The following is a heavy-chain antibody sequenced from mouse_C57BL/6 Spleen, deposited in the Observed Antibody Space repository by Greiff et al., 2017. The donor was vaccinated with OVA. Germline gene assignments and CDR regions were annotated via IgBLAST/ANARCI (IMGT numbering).Heavy chain of an antibody. CDR1: GYTFTSYW. V-gene: IGHV1-69*01. CDR2: IDPSDSYT. D-gene: IGHD1-1*01. J-gene: IGHJ4*01. CDR3: ARITTVVAPHYYAMDY. Sequence: VQLQQPGAELVMPGASVKLSCKASGYTFTSYWMHWVKQRPGQGLEWIGEIDPSDSYTNYNQKFKGKSTLTVDKSSSTAYMQLSSLTSEDSAVYYCARITTVVAPHYYAMDYWGQGTSVTVSS.